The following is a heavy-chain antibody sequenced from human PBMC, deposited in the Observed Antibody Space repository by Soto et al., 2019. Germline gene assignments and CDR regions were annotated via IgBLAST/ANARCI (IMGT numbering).Heavy chain of an antibody. V-gene: IGHV3-74*01. D-gene: IGHD4-17*01. CDR2: INSDGGST. J-gene: IGHJ4*02. CDR3: ARALPKDYGDSGRFDY. CDR1: GFTFSSYW. Sequence: GGSLRLSCAASGFTFSSYWMHWVRQAPGKGLVWVSRINSDGGSTSYGDSVRGRFTISRDNARNTLYLQMNSLRPEDTAVYYCARALPKDYGDSGRFDYWGQGTLVTVS.